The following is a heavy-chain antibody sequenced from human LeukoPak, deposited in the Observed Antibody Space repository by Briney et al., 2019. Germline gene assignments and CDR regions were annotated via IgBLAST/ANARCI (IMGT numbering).Heavy chain of an antibody. CDR3: AREWPKYCSSTSCRIRFDP. CDR2: INPNSGGT. CDR1: GYTFTGYY. D-gene: IGHD2-2*01. J-gene: IGHJ5*02. Sequence: ASVKVSCKASGYTFTGYYMHWVRQAPGQGLEWMGGINPNSGGTNYAQKFQGRVTMTRDTSISTAYMELSRLRSDDTAVYYCAREWPKYCSSTSCRIRFDPWGQGTLVTVSS. V-gene: IGHV1-2*02.